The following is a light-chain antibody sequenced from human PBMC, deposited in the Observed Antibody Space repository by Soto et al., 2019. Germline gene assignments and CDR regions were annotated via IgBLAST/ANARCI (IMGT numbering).Light chain of an antibody. CDR1: TYSLKRHSP. J-gene: IGLJ2*01. CDR3: CSYASNSIFVF. Sequence: QSALTQPASVSGSPGQSITISCSETTYSLKRHSPVSWYQQHPGKAPKLIIYEGSQRPSGISSRFSGSKSGNTTSLTISGLQAEDEADYYCCSYASNSIFVFFGGGPKVTVL. CDR2: EGS. V-gene: IGLV2-23*01.